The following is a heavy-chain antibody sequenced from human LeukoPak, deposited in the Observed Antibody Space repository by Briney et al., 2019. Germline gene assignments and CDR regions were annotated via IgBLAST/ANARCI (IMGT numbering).Heavy chain of an antibody. CDR3: ARGKYDSSGNYFDY. CDR2: IKGDEMTT. V-gene: IGHV3-74*01. CDR1: GFTFTTYW. J-gene: IGHJ4*02. Sequence: GGSLRLSCAASGFTFTTYWMHWVRQAPGKGLEWVSRIKGDEMTTNYADSVKGRFTISRDNSKNTLYLQMNSLRAEDTAVYYCARGKYDSSGNYFDYWGQGTLVTVSS. D-gene: IGHD3-22*01.